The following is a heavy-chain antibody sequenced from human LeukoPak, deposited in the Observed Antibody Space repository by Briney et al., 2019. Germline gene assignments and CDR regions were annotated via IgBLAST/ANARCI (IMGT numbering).Heavy chain of an antibody. CDR1: GFTFSSYS. V-gene: IGHV3-23*01. Sequence: GGSLRLSCAASGFTFSSYSMNWVRQAPGKGLEWVSAIGGSGGSTYYADSVKGRFTISRDNSKNTLYLQMNSLRAEDTAVYYCAKDGGYYYDSSGDAFDIWGQGTMVTVSS. J-gene: IGHJ3*02. CDR2: IGGSGGST. D-gene: IGHD3-22*01. CDR3: AKDGGYYYDSSGDAFDI.